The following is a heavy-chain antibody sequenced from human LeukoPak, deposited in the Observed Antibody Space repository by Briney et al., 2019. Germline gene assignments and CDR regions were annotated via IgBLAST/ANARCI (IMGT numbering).Heavy chain of an antibody. CDR1: GGSISTYY. J-gene: IGHJ4*02. CDR2: VYYSGTT. D-gene: IGHD3-22*01. V-gene: IGHV4-59*01. CDR3: ARDYDSSGYYWS. Sequence: SETLSLPCTVSGGSISTYYRTWVRQPPGEGLEWIGYVYYSGTTNYNPPLESRVTISIDTSKNQFSLKLNSVTAADTAVYYCARDYDSSGYYWSWGQGTLVTVSS.